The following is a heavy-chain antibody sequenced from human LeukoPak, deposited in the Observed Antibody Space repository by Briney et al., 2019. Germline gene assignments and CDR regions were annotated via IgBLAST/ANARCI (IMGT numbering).Heavy chain of an antibody. V-gene: IGHV3-23*01. CDR3: ARGHNHDTWNPFDY. D-gene: IGHD3-3*01. CDR1: GFTFSTYA. J-gene: IGHJ4*02. Sequence: GGSLRLSCAASGFTFSTYAMSWVRQAPGKGLEWVSVISGTGGSTNYADSVKGRFTISRDYSKSTLYVQMNSLRVEDTAVYYCARGHNHDTWNPFDYWGQETLVTVSS. CDR2: ISGTGGST.